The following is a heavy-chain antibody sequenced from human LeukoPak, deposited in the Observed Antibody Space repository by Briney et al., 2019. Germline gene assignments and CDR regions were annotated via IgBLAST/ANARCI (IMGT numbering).Heavy chain of an antibody. CDR1: GGSISSGGYY. CDR3: ARGIYYVWGSYRYFDY. J-gene: IGHJ4*02. CDR2: INHSGST. Sequence: SQTLSLTCTVSGGSISSGGYYWSWIRQPPGKGLEWIGEINHSGSTNYNPSLKSRVTISVDTSKNQFSLKLSSVTAADTAVYYCARGIYYVWGSYRYFDYWGQGTLVTVSS. D-gene: IGHD3-16*02. V-gene: IGHV4-30-2*01.